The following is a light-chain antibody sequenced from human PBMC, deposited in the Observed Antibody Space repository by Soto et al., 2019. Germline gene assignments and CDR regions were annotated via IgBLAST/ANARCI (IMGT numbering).Light chain of an antibody. CDR3: QQYSRSPLT. CDR1: QSVSSSY. CDR2: GAS. J-gene: IGKJ3*01. V-gene: IGKV3-20*01. Sequence: EIVLTQSPGTLSLSPGERATLSCRASQSVSSSYLAWYQQKPGQAPRLLIYGASSRATGIPDRFSGSGSGSDFTLTISRLEPEDFAVYYCQQYSRSPLTFGPGTKVDIE.